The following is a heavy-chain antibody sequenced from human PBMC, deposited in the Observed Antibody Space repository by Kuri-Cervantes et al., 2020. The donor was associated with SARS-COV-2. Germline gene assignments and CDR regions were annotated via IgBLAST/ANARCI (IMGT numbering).Heavy chain of an antibody. D-gene: IGHD3-16*01. V-gene: IGHV3-23*01. CDR3: ARFLYDYVWGSHEGYFDY. CDR2: ISGSGGST. CDR1: GFTFDDYG. J-gene: IGHJ4*02. Sequence: GESLKISCAASGFTFDDYGTSWVRQAPGKGLEWVSAISGSGGSTYYADSVKGRFTISRDNSKNTLYLQMNSLRAEDTAVYYCARFLYDYVWGSHEGYFDYWGQGTLVTVSS.